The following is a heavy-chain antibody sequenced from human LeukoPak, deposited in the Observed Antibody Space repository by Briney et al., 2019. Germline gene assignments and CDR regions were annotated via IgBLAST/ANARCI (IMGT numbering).Heavy chain of an antibody. CDR1: GFTFSSYW. V-gene: IGHV3-74*01. Sequence: GGSLRLSCAASGFTFSSYWMHWVRQAPGKGLVWVSRINSDGSSTSYADSVKGRFTISRDNAKNTLYLQMNSLRAEDTAVYYCARDRPTLLWFGDAGSPDAFDIWGQGTMVTVSS. CDR3: ARDRPTLLWFGDAGSPDAFDI. CDR2: INSDGSST. D-gene: IGHD3-10*01. J-gene: IGHJ3*02.